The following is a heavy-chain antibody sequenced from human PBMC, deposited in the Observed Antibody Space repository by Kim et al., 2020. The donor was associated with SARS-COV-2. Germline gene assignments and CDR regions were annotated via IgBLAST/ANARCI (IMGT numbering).Heavy chain of an antibody. Sequence: GGSLRLSRAASGFTFDDYAMHWVRQAPGKGLEWVSCISWNSGSIGYADSVKGRFTISRDNAKNSLYLQMNSLRAEDTAVYYCAKEISRLIRDARGYFDYWGQGTLVTVSS. D-gene: IGHD2-15*01. CDR3: AKEISRLIRDARGYFDY. CDR1: GFTFDDYA. V-gene: IGHV3-9*01. CDR2: ISWNSGSI. J-gene: IGHJ4*02.